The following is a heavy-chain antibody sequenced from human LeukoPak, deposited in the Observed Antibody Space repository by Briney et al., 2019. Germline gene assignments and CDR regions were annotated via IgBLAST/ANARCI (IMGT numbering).Heavy chain of an antibody. CDR3: ASPNNYDYDSSDYAFDY. CDR1: GGTFSSYA. J-gene: IGHJ4*02. V-gene: IGHV1-69*04. CDR2: IIPIFGIA. D-gene: IGHD3-22*01. Sequence: SVKVSCKASGGTFSSYAISWVRQAPGQGLEWMGRIIPIFGIANYAQKFQVRVTITADKSTSTAYMELSSLRSEDTAVYYCASPNNYDYDSSDYAFDYWGQGTLVTVSS.